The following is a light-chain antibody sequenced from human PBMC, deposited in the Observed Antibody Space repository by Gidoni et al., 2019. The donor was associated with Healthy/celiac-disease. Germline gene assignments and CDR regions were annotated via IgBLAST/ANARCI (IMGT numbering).Light chain of an antibody. V-gene: IGKV2-28*01. CDR3: RQALQTPLT. J-gene: IGKJ4*01. CDR2: LGS. CDR1: QSLLHSNGYNY. Sequence: DIVMTQSPLSLPVTPGEPASISCRSSQSLLHSNGYNYLDWYLQKPGQSPQLLIYLGSNRASGVPDRLSGSGAGRDFTLKISRVEAEDVGVYYCRQALQTPLTFGGXTKVEIK.